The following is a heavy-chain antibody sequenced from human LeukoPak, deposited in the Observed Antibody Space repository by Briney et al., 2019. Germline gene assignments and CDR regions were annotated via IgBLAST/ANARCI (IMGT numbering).Heavy chain of an antibody. V-gene: IGHV4-59*01. CDR2: IYYSGGT. Sequence: SETLSLTCSVSGGSISSFYWSWIRQSPGKGLEWIGYIYYSGGTNYNPSLKSRVTMSVNTSKDQFSLNLSSMTAADTATFYCARGYRSGYFDLWGQGILVTVSS. D-gene: IGHD5-12*01. CDR1: GGSISSFY. J-gene: IGHJ5*02. CDR3: ARGYRSGYFDL.